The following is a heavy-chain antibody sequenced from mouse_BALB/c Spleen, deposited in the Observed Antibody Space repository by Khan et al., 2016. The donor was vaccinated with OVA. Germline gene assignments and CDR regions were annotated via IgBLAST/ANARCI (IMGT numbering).Heavy chain of an antibody. CDR3: ARTARIKY. J-gene: IGHJ2*01. CDR2: ISYSGST. Sequence: EVQLQESGPGLVKPSQSLSLTCTVTGYSITSGYGWNWIRQFPGNKLEWMGYISYSGSTNYNPSLKSRISITRDTSKNQFFLPLNSVPTEDTATYYCARTARIKYWGQGTTLTVSS. V-gene: IGHV3-2*02. CDR1: GYSITSGYG. D-gene: IGHD1-2*01.